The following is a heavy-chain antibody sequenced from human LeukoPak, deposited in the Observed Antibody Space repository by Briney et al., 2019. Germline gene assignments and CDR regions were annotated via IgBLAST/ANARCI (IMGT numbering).Heavy chain of an antibody. CDR1: GFTFDDYG. V-gene: IGHV3-20*04. CDR2: INWNGGST. J-gene: IGHJ4*02. CDR3: AKDSGQWLVPYFDY. Sequence: PGGSLRLSCAASGFTFDDYGMSWVRQAPGKGLEWVSGINWNGGSTGYADSVKGRFTISRDNAKNSLYLQMNSLRAEDTALYYCAKDSGQWLVPYFDYWGQGTLVTVSS. D-gene: IGHD6-19*01.